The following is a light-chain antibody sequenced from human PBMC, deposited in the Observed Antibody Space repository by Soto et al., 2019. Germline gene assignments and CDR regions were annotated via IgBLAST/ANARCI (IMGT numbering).Light chain of an antibody. CDR1: QDIDSW. Sequence: DIQMTQSPSSVSASVGDRVTITCRASQDIDSWLAWYKQKPGKAPKLLIYAASSLQSGVPSRFSGSGSGTEFTLTIASLQPEDFAPYYCHQANSFPFTFGPGNKVDI. J-gene: IGKJ3*01. CDR2: AAS. CDR3: HQANSFPFT. V-gene: IGKV1-12*01.